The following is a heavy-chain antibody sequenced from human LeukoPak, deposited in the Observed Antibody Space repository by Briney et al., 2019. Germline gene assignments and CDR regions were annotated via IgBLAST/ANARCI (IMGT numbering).Heavy chain of an antibody. Sequence: ASVKVSCKASGYTFTAYYMYWVRQAPGQGLEWMGWINPNSGGTNYAQKFQGRVTMTRDTSISTAYMELSRLRSDDTAVYYCARGGYSGYDAEDYWGQGTLVTVSS. CDR3: ARGGYSGYDAEDY. J-gene: IGHJ4*02. V-gene: IGHV1-2*02. D-gene: IGHD5-12*01. CDR1: GYTFTAYY. CDR2: INPNSGGT.